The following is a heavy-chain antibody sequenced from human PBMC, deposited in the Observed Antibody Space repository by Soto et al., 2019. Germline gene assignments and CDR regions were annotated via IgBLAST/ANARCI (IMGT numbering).Heavy chain of an antibody. CDR3: ARLGDSSSQRTHFDY. J-gene: IGHJ4*02. V-gene: IGHV4-59*08. CDR1: GFSISSYY. Sequence: SETLSLTCTVSGFSISSYYWSWIRQPPGKGLEWIGYIYYSGSTNYNPSLKSRVTISVDTSKNQFSLKLSSVTAADTAVYYCARLGDSSSQRTHFDYWGQGTLVTVSS. CDR2: IYYSGST. D-gene: IGHD6-13*01.